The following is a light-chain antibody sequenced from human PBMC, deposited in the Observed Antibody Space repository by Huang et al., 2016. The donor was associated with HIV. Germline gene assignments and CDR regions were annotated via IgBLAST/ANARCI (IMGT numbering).Light chain of an antibody. CDR1: QSVYFN. CDR2: GAS. V-gene: IGKV3-15*01. CDR3: QQYNPWPPWT. J-gene: IGKJ1*01. Sequence: EIVMTQSPATLSVSPGERATLSCRASQSVYFNLAWYQQKVGQPPRSLVYGASTRATGIPTRFSGSGSGTEFNLTISSLQSEDFAVYYCQQYNPWPPWTFGQGTRVEIK.